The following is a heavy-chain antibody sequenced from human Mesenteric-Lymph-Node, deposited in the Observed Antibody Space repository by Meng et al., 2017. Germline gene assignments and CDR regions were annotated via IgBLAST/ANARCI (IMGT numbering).Heavy chain of an antibody. CDR1: GFTFGSYE. V-gene: IGHV3-48*03. CDR3: ASADTATSDY. D-gene: IGHD5-18*01. J-gene: IGHJ4*02. CDR2: ISSNGSTI. Sequence: GESLKISCAASGFTFGSYEMDWVRQAPGKGLEWVSYISSNGSTIHYVDSVKGRFTISRDNSKNSLYLQMNSLRADDTAVYYCASADTATSDYWGQGTLVTVSS.